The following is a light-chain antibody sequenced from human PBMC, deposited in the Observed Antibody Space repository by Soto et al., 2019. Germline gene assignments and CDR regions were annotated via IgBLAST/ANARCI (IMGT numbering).Light chain of an antibody. V-gene: IGKV1-5*01. CDR2: DAS. Sequence: IEVTQSPSSLSAAGRDGFSIACLGSQNIERYVAWYQQKPGRAPSLIIYDASTVERGVPSRFSGSGSGTEFTLIISNLQPDDVATYYCQQFKDYVWTFGQGTKVEIK. CDR1: QNIERY. J-gene: IGKJ1*01. CDR3: QQFKDYVWT.